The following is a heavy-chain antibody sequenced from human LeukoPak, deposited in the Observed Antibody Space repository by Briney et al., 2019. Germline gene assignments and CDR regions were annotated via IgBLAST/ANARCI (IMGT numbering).Heavy chain of an antibody. V-gene: IGHV4-61*02. Sequence: SQTLSLTCTVSGDSISSGNYYWTWIRQPAGKGLEWIGRIYTSGSTNYNPSLKSRVTISVDTSKNQFSLKLSSVTAADTAVYYCARDLYSSGWQIFDYWGQGTLVTVSS. J-gene: IGHJ4*02. CDR2: IYTSGST. CDR1: GDSISSGNYY. D-gene: IGHD6-19*01. CDR3: ARDLYSSGWQIFDY.